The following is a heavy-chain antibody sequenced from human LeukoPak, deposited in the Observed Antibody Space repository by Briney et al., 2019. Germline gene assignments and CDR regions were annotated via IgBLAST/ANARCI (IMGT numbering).Heavy chain of an antibody. Sequence: SSETLSLTCTVSGYSISSDYYWGWVRQPPGKGLEWIGSIYHSGSTYYNPSLKSRVTISVDTSKNQFSLKLSSVTAADTAVYYCARDRGDGYDYFWDYWGQGTLVTVSS. CDR1: GYSISSDYY. CDR3: ARDRGDGYDYFWDY. D-gene: IGHD5-12*01. J-gene: IGHJ4*02. CDR2: IYHSGST. V-gene: IGHV4-38-2*02.